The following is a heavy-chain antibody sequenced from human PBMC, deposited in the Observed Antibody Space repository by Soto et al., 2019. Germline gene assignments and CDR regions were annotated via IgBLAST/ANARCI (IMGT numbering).Heavy chain of an antibody. D-gene: IGHD4-17*01. CDR1: GFTFSSFF. CDR3: ARDPNGDYLGAFDF. V-gene: IGHV3-23*01. J-gene: IGHJ3*01. CDR2: IGANGGGT. Sequence: EVQLLEPGGGLVQPGGSLRLSCAASGFTFSSFFMSWVRQAPGKGLDWVSGIGANGGGTYYADSVKGRFIIPRDNSKTTLYLQMNSLRAEDTAVYYCARDPNGDYLGAFDFWGQKTMVTVSS.